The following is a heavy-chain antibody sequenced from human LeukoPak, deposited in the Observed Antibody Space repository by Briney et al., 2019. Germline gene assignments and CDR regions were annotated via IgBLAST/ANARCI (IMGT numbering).Heavy chain of an antibody. Sequence: PGGSLRLSCAASGFTFSSYSMNWVRQAPGKGLEWVSSISSSSSYIYYADSVKGRFTISRDNAKNSLYLQMNSLRAEDTAVYYCARRGFQSSGPPSELYYYYMDVWGKGTTVTVSS. J-gene: IGHJ6*03. CDR1: GFTFSSYS. V-gene: IGHV3-21*01. CDR2: ISSSSSYI. D-gene: IGHD6-19*01. CDR3: ARRGFQSSGPPSELYYYYMDV.